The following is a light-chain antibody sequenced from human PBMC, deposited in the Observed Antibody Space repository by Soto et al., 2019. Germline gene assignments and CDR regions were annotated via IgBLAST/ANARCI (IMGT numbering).Light chain of an antibody. Sequence: EIVMTQSPATLSVSPVESATLTCRASQSINRDLAWYVQKPGQAPRHVVYGASTWATGVPPRFTGSGSGTEFTLTISGLQSEDFAVYHCPQYKSWPIPFGHGTRLEIK. CDR1: QSINRD. CDR2: GAS. J-gene: IGKJ5*01. V-gene: IGKV3D-15*01. CDR3: PQYKSWPIP.